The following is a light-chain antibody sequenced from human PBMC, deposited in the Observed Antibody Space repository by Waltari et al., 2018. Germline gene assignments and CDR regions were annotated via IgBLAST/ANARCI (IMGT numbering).Light chain of an antibody. CDR2: KDS. V-gene: IGLV3-27*01. Sequence: SYELSQPSSVSVSPGQTARITCSGDVLPKKYARWFQQKPGQAPLLLIYKDSERPSGIPERFSGSSSGTTVTLTISGAQVEDEADYYCFSVTDNNGVFGGGTKLTVL. CDR3: FSVTDNNGV. J-gene: IGLJ3*02. CDR1: VLPKKY.